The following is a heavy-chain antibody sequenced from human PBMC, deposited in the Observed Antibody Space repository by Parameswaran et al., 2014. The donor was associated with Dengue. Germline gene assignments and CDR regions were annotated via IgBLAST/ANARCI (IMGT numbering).Heavy chain of an antibody. CDR3: ARVKRMVRGVRSDAFDI. CDR2: INHSGST. J-gene: IGHJ3*02. Sequence: WIRQPPGKGLEWIGEINHSGSTNYNPSLKSRVTISVDTSKNQFSLKLSSVTAADTAVYYCARVKRMVRGVRSDAFDIWGQGTMVTVSS. V-gene: IGHV4-34*01. D-gene: IGHD3-10*01.